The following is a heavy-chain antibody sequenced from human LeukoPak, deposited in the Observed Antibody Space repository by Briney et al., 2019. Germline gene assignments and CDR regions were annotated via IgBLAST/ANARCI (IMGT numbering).Heavy chain of an antibody. V-gene: IGHV3-23*01. Sequence: GGSLRLSCSASGFTFSNYAMKWVRQAPGRGPEWVSAISGSGGSTYYADSVKGRFTISRDNSKNTLYLQMNSLRAGDTAVYYCAKDLAGRGSYSLDYWGQGTLVTVSS. CDR1: GFTFSNYA. J-gene: IGHJ4*02. CDR2: ISGSGGST. CDR3: AKDLAGRGSYSLDY. D-gene: IGHD1-26*01.